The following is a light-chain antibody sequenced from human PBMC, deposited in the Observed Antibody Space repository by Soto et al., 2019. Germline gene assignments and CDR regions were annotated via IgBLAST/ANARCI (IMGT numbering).Light chain of an antibody. CDR1: SSDVGGYNY. J-gene: IGLJ1*01. CDR2: DVS. V-gene: IGLV2-14*01. CDR3: SSYTSSSTLVV. Sequence: QSALTQPASVSGSPGQSITISCTGTSSDVGGYNYVSWYQQHPGKAPKLMIYDVSNRPSGVSNRFSGSKSGNTASLTISGLQAEEEADDYCSSYTSSSTLVVFGTGTKLTVL.